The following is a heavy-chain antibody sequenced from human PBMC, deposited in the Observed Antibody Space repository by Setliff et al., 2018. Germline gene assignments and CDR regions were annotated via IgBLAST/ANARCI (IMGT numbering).Heavy chain of an antibody. D-gene: IGHD3-10*01. CDR3: ARGSPLHY. CDR1: GYTFTSYD. Sequence: ASVKVSCKASGYTFTSYDINWVRQATGQGLEWMGWMNPNSGNTGYAQKLQGRVTMTTDTSTSTAYMELRSLRSDDTAVYYCARGSPLHYWGQGTLVTVSS. V-gene: IGHV1-8*02. CDR2: MNPNSGNT. J-gene: IGHJ4*02.